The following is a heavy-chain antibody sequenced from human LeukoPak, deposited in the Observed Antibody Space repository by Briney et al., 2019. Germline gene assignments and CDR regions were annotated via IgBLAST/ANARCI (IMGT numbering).Heavy chain of an antibody. CDR1: GFIFSTYG. V-gene: IGHV3-30*03. CDR3: AQRGGTGYLAS. CDR2: ISYDGTKK. J-gene: IGHJ4*02. Sequence: GGSLRLSCAASGFIFSTYGMHWVRQAPGKGLEWVTVISYDGTKKFYADSVKGRFTVSRDNPKNTLYLQMNSLIPEDTAVYYCAQRGGTGYLASWGQGTLVAVSS. D-gene: IGHD2-8*02.